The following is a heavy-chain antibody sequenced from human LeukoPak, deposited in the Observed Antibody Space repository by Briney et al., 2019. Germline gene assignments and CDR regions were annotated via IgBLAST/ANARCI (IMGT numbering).Heavy chain of an antibody. CDR3: ARDRKDDYVWGSYQNYYYYYMDV. Sequence: PSETLSLTCAVYGGSFSGYYWSWIRQPPGKGLEWIGYIYYSGSTNYNPSLKSRVTISVDTSKNQFSLKLSSVTAADTAVYYCARDRKDDYVWGSYQNYYYYYMDVWGKGTTVTISS. J-gene: IGHJ6*03. CDR1: GGSFSGYY. V-gene: IGHV4-34*11. CDR2: IYYSGST. D-gene: IGHD3-16*02.